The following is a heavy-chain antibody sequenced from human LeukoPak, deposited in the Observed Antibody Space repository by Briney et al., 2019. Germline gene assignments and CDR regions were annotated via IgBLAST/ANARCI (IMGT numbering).Heavy chain of an antibody. D-gene: IGHD3-22*01. CDR1: GFTFSSHA. Sequence: PGGSLRLSCAASGFTFSSHAMSWVRQAPGKGLEWVSAISGSGGSTYYADSVKGRFTISRDNSKNTLYLQMNSLRAEDTAVYYCAKDPYYDSSGFDYWGQGTLVTVSS. CDR3: AKDPYYDSSGFDY. J-gene: IGHJ4*02. V-gene: IGHV3-23*01. CDR2: ISGSGGST.